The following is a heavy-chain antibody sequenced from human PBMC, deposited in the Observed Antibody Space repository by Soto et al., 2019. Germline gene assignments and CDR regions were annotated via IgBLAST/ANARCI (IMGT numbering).Heavy chain of an antibody. Sequence: QVQLVQSGAEVKKPGASVKVSCKAFGYTFTSYAMHWVRQAPGQRLEWMGWINAANGNTKYSQKFQGSVTITRDTSASTAYMELSSLRSEDTAVYYCARDYGMDVWGQGTTVTVSS. V-gene: IGHV1-3*01. CDR3: ARDYGMDV. CDR1: GYTFTSYA. CDR2: INAANGNT. J-gene: IGHJ6*02.